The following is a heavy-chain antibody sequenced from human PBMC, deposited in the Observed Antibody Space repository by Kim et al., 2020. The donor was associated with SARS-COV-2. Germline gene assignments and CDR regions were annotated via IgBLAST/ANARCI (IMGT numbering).Heavy chain of an antibody. D-gene: IGHD4-4*01. Sequence: ASVKVSCKAYGYTFKSYPIHWLRQAPGQRPEWVGWVNAANDETQYSQKFQGRVTITRDTSANTAYMELRRLTTKDTAIYYCARDMDPTVYDYWGQGTLVTVSS. J-gene: IGHJ4*02. CDR2: VNAANDET. CDR1: GYTFKSYP. CDR3: ARDMDPTVYDY. V-gene: IGHV1-3*01.